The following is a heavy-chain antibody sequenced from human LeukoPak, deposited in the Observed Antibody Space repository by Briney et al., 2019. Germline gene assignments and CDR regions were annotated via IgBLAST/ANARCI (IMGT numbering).Heavy chain of an antibody. J-gene: IGHJ4*02. CDR1: GFTLRSYV. CDR2: ISGSGDST. Sequence: GGSLRLPCVASGFTLRSYVMNWVRQTPGKGLEWVSSISGSGDSTFYADSVKGRFSISRDNSKNTLYLQVNGLRTEDTAVYYCAKDRLLNCRGDCYIFDYWGQGTVVTVSS. D-gene: IGHD2-21*02. CDR3: AKDRLLNCRGDCYIFDY. V-gene: IGHV3-23*01.